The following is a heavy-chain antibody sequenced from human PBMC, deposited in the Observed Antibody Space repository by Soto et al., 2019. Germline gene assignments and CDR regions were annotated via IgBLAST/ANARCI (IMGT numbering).Heavy chain of an antibody. D-gene: IGHD3-9*01. CDR1: GYNFKKYA. CDR2: RNECSGNS. V-gene: IGHV1-3*01. Sequence: QVQLVQSGAEVKMPGASVRVSCKASGYNFKKYAIHWVRQAPGQRLEGMGWRNECSGNSRYSQKFPGRVSITRDTSANPVYMDLSSLQSEDTATYYSVRDDRAISGDVTLVYWGTGTSVAVSS. CDR3: VRDDRAISGDVTLVY. J-gene: IGHJ4*02.